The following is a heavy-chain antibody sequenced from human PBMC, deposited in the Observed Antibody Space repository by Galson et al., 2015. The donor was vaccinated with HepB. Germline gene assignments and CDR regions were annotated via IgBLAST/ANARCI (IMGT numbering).Heavy chain of an antibody. V-gene: IGHV5-51*03. D-gene: IGHD5-24*01. CDR2: IYPGDSET. Sequence: QSGAEVKKPGESLKISCQVSGYTFTTSWIGWVRQMPGKGLEWMGIIYPGDSETRYSPSFQGQVTISADKSDNAAYVQWSSLKASDSAMYFCARLGDGLHFDSWGLGTLLTVSS. J-gene: IGHJ4*02. CDR1: GYTFTTSW. CDR3: ARLGDGLHFDS.